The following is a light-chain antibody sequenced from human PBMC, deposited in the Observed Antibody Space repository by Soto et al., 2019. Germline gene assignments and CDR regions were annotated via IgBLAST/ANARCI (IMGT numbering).Light chain of an antibody. Sequence: DIQMTQCPSTLSTSVGDRVTITCRASQSIGSWLAWHQQKPGKAPKLLISGASSLQSGVPSRFSGSASGTEFTLTISSPQPDDIATYYCQQCHRYLTFGQGTKVDIK. CDR1: QSIGSW. J-gene: IGKJ1*01. CDR2: GAS. V-gene: IGKV1-5*01. CDR3: QQCHRYLT.